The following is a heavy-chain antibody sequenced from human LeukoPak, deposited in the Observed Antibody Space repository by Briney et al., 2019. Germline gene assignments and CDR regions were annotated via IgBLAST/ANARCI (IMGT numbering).Heavy chain of an antibody. CDR3: AKDISEFGGVIVDY. CDR1: GFTFSSYA. D-gene: IGHD3-16*02. J-gene: IGHJ4*02. V-gene: IGHV3-23*01. Sequence: GGSLRLSCAASGFTFSSYAMSWVRQAPGKGLEWVSTISASGGTTYYADSVKGRLTISRDNSKNTLYLQMNSLRAEDTAIYYCAKDISEFGGVIVDYWGQGTLVTVSS. CDR2: ISASGGTT.